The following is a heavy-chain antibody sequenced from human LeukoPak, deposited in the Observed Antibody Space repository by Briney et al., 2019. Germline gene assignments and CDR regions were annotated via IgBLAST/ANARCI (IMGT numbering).Heavy chain of an antibody. V-gene: IGHV4-39*07. CDR2: IYYSGST. CDR3: ASRGGPSMSGGYDILTGTFDP. CDR1: GGSISSSSYY. J-gene: IGHJ5*02. Sequence: SETLSLTCTVSGGSISSSSYYWGWIRQPPGKGLEWIGSIYYSGSTYYNPSLKSRVTISVDTSKNQFSLKLSSVTAADTAVYYCASRGGPSMSGGYDILTGTFDPWGQGTLVTVSS. D-gene: IGHD3-9*01.